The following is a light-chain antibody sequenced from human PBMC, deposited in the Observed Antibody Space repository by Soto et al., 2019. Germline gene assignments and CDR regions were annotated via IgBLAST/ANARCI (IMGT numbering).Light chain of an antibody. V-gene: IGKV3-11*01. Sequence: ESVLPQSPATLSLSPGVRATLSCRASQSISHFLAWYQQRPGQAPRLLIYDASNRATGIPTRFSGSGSETDFTLTISSLEPEDFAVYYCQQRSTWPPIPFGQGTRLEIK. CDR2: DAS. CDR1: QSISHF. CDR3: QQRSTWPPIP. J-gene: IGKJ5*01.